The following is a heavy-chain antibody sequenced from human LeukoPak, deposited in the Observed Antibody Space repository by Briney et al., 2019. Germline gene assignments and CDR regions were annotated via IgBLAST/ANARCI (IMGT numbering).Heavy chain of an antibody. J-gene: IGHJ4*02. CDR1: GFTFGDYA. D-gene: IGHD2-8*01. V-gene: IGHV3-49*04. CDR2: IRSKAYGGTT. Sequence: GGSLRLSCTASGFTFGDYAMSWVRQAPGKGLEWVGFIRSKAYGGTTEYAASVKGRFTISRDNSKSIAYLQMNSLKTEDTAVYYCTRNGGYCTNGVCPRWGDYWGQGTLVTVSS. CDR3: TRNGGYCTNGVCPRWGDY.